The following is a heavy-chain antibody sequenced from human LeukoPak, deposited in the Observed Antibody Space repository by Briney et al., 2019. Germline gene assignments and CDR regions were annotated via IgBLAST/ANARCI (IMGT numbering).Heavy chain of an antibody. CDR1: GFTFSSYA. V-gene: IGHV3-66*01. CDR2: IYSGGNT. J-gene: IGHJ4*02. CDR3: ARDSSFDY. Sequence: GGFLRLSCAASGFTFSSYAMSWVRQAPGKGLEWVSVIYSGGNTYYADSVKGRFTISRDKSKNTLYLQMNSLRAEDTAVYYCARDSSFDYWGQGTLVTVSS.